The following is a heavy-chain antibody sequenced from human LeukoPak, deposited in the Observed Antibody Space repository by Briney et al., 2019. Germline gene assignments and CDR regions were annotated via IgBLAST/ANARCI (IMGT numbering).Heavy chain of an antibody. CDR3: AREEDSSSWSFDY. Sequence: PSETLSLTCTVSGGSVSSGSYYWSWIRQPAGKGLEWTGRIYTGGSTNYNPSLKSRVTISVDTSKNQFSLKLSSVTAADAAVYYCAREEDSSSWSFDYWGQGTLVTVSS. V-gene: IGHV4-61*02. CDR1: GGSVSSGSYY. J-gene: IGHJ4*02. CDR2: IYTGGST. D-gene: IGHD6-13*01.